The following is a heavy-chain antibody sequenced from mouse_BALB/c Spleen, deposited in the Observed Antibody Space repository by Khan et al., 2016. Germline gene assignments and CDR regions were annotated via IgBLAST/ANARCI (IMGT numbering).Heavy chain of an antibody. V-gene: IGHV1-9*01. J-gene: IGHJ4*01. CDR3: VIPYGNSPHYYAMDY. D-gene: IGHD1-1*01. CDR1: GYTFTSYW. Sequence: QVQLKQSGAELMKPGASVKISCKSTGYTFTSYWIEWVKQRPGHGLEWIGEILPGSGSTNYNENFKGKATFTADTSSNTAYMKLSSLTSEDSAVYYCVIPYGNSPHYYAMDYWGQGTSVTVSS. CDR2: ILPGSGST.